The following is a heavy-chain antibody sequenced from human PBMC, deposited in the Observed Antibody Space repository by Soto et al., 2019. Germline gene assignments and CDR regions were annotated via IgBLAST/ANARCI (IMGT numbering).Heavy chain of an antibody. J-gene: IGHJ4*02. D-gene: IGHD3-9*01. CDR2: IRGDGGQT. V-gene: IGHV3-23*01. Sequence: GGSLRLSCTASGFTFTSYGMGWVRQAPGKGLQWVSTIRGDGGQTHYTDSVKGRFSISRDNSKNTVYLQMNSLRAEDTAMYFCARDVGLDSDDFFAYWGQGTQVTVSS. CDR1: GFTFTSYG. CDR3: ARDVGLDSDDFFAY.